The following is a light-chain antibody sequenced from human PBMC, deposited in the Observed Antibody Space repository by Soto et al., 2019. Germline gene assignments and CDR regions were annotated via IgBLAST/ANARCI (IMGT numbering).Light chain of an antibody. CDR1: SGDVGGYNF. V-gene: IGLV2-8*01. CDR3: SSNAGGIKWV. CDR2: EVS. J-gene: IGLJ3*02. Sequence: QSALTQPPSASGSPGQSVTISCTGTSGDVGGYNFVSWYQQHPGKAPKFMIYEVSKRPSGVPDRFSGSKSGNTASLTVSGLQAEDEADYYCSSNAGGIKWVFGGGTKLTVL.